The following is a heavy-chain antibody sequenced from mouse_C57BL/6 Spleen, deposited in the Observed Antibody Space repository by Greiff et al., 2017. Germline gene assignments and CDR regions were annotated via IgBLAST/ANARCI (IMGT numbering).Heavy chain of an antibody. V-gene: IGHV1-7*01. CDR3: ARSEGYYGSPFGD. Sequence: VQRVESGAELVKPGASVKLSCKASGYTFTSYWMHWVKQRPGQGLEWIGYINPSSGYTKYNQKFKDKATLTADKSSSTAYLQLSSLTYEDPAVYYCARSEGYYGSPFGDWGQGTTLTVSS. CDR2: INPSSGYT. D-gene: IGHD1-1*01. CDR1: GYTFTSYW. J-gene: IGHJ2*01.